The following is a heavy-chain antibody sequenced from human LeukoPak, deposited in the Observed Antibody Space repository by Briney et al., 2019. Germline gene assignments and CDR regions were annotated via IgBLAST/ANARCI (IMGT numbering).Heavy chain of an antibody. V-gene: IGHV1-18*01. D-gene: IGHD5-24*01. Sequence: ASVKVSCKAPGYTFTSYGISWVRQAPGQGLEWMGWVSAYDGNTNYAQKFQGRVIMTTDTSTSTAYMELRRMRSDDTAVYYCARDIGWMATIDYWGQGTLVTVSS. J-gene: IGHJ4*02. CDR1: GYTFTSYG. CDR3: ARDIGWMATIDY. CDR2: VSAYDGNT.